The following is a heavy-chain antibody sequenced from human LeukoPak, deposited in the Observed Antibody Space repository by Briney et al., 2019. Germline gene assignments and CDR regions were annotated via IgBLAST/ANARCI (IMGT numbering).Heavy chain of an antibody. V-gene: IGHV4-31*11. D-gene: IGHD2-2*01. CDR2: IYNTGSA. CDR1: GGSISSGTHY. J-gene: IGHJ6*02. CDR3: ASTHCASPSCYSYYYSGLDV. Sequence: PSQTLSLTCAVSGGSISSGTHYWNWIRQHPGQGLEWIGHIYNTGSAYYNPSHMSRVSISIDTSENQFSLKLSSVTAADTAVYYCASTHCASPSCYSYYYSGLDVWGQGTTVIVSS.